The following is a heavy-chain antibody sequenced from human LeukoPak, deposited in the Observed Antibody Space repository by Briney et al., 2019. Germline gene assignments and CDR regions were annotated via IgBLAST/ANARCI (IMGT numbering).Heavy chain of an antibody. D-gene: IGHD2-2*02. J-gene: IGHJ5*02. Sequence: SETVSLTCTVSGGSISSYYWSWIRQPAGKGLEWIGRIYTRGSTNYNPSLKSRVTMSVDTSKNQFSLKPSSVTAADTAAYYCARERCSSTSCHINGWFDPGGQGTLATVSS. CDR2: IYTRGST. V-gene: IGHV4-4*07. CDR1: GGSISSYY. CDR3: ARERCSSTSCHINGWFDP.